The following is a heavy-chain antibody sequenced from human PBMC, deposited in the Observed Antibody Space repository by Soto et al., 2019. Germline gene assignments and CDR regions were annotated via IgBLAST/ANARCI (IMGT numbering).Heavy chain of an antibody. CDR2: IYYSGST. D-gene: IGHD2-15*01. V-gene: IGHV4-39*01. CDR3: ARGRGYCSGGSCYTENYYYYYMDV. CDR1: GGSISSISYY. J-gene: IGHJ6*03. Sequence: SETLSLTCTVSGGSISSISYYWGWIRQPPGKGLEWIGSIYYSGSTYYSPSLKSRVTISVDTSKNKFSLKLSSVTAADTAVYYCARGRGYCSGGSCYTENYYYYYMDVWGKGTSVTVSS.